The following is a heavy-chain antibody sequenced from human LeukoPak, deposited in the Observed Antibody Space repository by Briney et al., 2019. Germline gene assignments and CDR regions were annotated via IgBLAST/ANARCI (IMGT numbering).Heavy chain of an antibody. CDR3: ASRYSYGYFDY. CDR1: GFTVSSNY. V-gene: IGHV3-66*02. Sequence: GGSLRLSCAASGFTVSSNYMSWVRQAPGKGLEWVSVIYSGGSTYYADSVKGRFTISRDNSKNTLYFQMNSLRAEDTAVYYCASRYSYGYFDYWGQGTLVTVSS. CDR2: IYSGGST. D-gene: IGHD5-18*01. J-gene: IGHJ4*02.